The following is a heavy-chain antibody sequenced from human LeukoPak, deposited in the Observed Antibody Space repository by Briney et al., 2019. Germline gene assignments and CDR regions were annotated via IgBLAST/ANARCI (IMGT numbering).Heavy chain of an antibody. J-gene: IGHJ4*02. CDR1: GFTFSSHS. V-gene: IGHV3-69-1*01. CDR3: AKDLSSGWYPYYFDF. Sequence: TSGGSLRLSCVASGFTFSSHSINWVRQAPGKGLEWIATVTSTNKIHYADSVKGRFTISRDNSENTLYLQMNSLRGEDTAVYYCAKDLSSGWYPYYFDFWGRGTLVTVSS. D-gene: IGHD6-19*01. CDR2: VTSTNKI.